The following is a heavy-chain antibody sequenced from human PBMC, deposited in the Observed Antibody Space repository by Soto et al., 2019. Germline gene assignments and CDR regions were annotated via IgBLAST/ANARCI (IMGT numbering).Heavy chain of an antibody. V-gene: IGHV3-30-3*01. CDR3: ARDRVDYYYYYGMDV. D-gene: IGHD3-3*01. CDR2: ISYDGSNK. J-gene: IGHJ6*02. Sequence: QVQLVESGGGVVQPGRSLRLSCAASGFTFSSYAMHWVRQAPGKGLEWVAVISYDGSNKYYADSVKGRFTISRDNSKNTLYLQMNSLRAEETAVYYCARDRVDYYYYYGMDVWGQGTTVTVSS. CDR1: GFTFSSYA.